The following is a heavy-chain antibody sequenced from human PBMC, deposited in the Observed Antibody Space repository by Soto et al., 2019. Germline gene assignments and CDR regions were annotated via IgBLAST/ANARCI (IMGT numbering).Heavy chain of an antibody. Sequence: QVQLQESGPGLVKPSETLSLTCTVSGGSISSYYWSWIRQPPGKGLEWIGYIYYSGSTNYNPSLKTRVTXXVXTCXTQFSLKLSSVTAADTAVYYCARVGATLYPGYFDYWGQGTLVTVSS. J-gene: IGHJ4*02. D-gene: IGHD3-16*01. CDR1: GGSISSYY. CDR3: ARVGATLYPGYFDY. CDR2: IYYSGST. V-gene: IGHV4-59*01.